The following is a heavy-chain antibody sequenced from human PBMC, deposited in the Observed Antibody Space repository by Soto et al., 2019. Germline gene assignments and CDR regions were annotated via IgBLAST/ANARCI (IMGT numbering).Heavy chain of an antibody. V-gene: IGHV3-23*01. J-gene: IGHJ4*02. CDR3: AKRRGAGGHFDY. CDR2: VSSGGGT. D-gene: IGHD2-15*01. CDR1: GFTFSTYA. Sequence: EVELLESGGGLVQPEGSLRLSCAGSGFTFSTYAMGWVRQAPGKGLEWVSVVSSGGGTHYADSVKGRFTVSRDNSKNTLSLQMNSLRADDTAVYYCAKRRGAGGHFDYWGQGALVTVSS.